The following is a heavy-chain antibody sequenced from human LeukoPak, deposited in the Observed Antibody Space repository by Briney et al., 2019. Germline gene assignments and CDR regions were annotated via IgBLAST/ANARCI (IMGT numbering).Heavy chain of an antibody. Sequence: AGGSLRLSCATSGFTFGSYVMNWVRQAPGKGLEWVSSITSSGGATYYADSVRGRFTISRDNSKNTLSLQMNSLRAEDTAIYYCARDVSYNDYLTGFDHWGQGTLVTVSS. CDR3: ARDVSYNDYLTGFDH. J-gene: IGHJ4*02. CDR1: GFTFGSYV. CDR2: ITSSGGAT. D-gene: IGHD5-24*01. V-gene: IGHV3-23*01.